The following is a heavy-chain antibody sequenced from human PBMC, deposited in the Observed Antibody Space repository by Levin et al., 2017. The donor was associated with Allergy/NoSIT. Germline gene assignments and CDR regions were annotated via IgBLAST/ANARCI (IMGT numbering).Heavy chain of an antibody. V-gene: IGHV3-9*01. Sequence: GGSLRLSCADSGFTFDDYGMHWVRQAPGKGLEWVSGISWNSDIIGYADSVKGRFTISRDNAKNSLYLQMNSLRAEDTALYYCVKDHSRAAVPAFDIWDQGTMVTVSS. D-gene: IGHD3-22*01. CDR2: ISWNSDII. J-gene: IGHJ3*02. CDR1: GFTFDDYG. CDR3: VKDHSRAAVPAFDI.